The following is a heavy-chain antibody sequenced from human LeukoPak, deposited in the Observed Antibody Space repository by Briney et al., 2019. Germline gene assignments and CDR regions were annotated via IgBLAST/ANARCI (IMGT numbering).Heavy chain of an antibody. V-gene: IGHV1-69*13. CDR3: ARGVENYYYGMDV. CDR1: GGTFISYA. CDR2: IIPIFGTA. J-gene: IGHJ6*04. Sequence: ASVKVSCKASGGTFISYAISWVGQAPGQGREWMGGIIPIFGTANYAQKFQGRVTITADESTSTAYMELSSLRSEDTAVYYCARGVENYYYGMDVWGKGTTVTVSS.